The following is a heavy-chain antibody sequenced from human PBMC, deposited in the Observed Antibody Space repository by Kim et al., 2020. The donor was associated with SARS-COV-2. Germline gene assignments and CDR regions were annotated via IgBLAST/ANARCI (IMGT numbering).Heavy chain of an antibody. J-gene: IGHJ6*02. CDR2: IYYSGST. CDR1: GGSISSYY. V-gene: IGHV4-59*13. Sequence: TLSLTCTVSGGSISSYYWSWIRQPPGKGLEWIGYIYYSGSTNYNPSLKSRVTISVDTSKNQFSLKLSSVTAADTAVYYCARDRSKGLLWFGEDGMDVWGQGTTVTVSS. D-gene: IGHD3-10*01. CDR3: ARDRSKGLLWFGEDGMDV.